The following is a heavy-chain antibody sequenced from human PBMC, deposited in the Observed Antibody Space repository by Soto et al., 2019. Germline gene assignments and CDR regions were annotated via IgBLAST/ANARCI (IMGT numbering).Heavy chain of an antibody. V-gene: IGHV3-21*01. CDR1: GFTFSSYS. J-gene: IGHJ3*01. Sequence: EVQLVESGGGLVKPGGSLRLSCAASGFTFSSYSMNWVRQAPGKGLEWVSAISTSSTSIYYADSVKGLFTITRDNAKNSLLPQMNMLRVEDTAVYYCARVRLLASHVWGHGTMVTVSS. CDR3: ARVRLLASHV. D-gene: IGHD2-21*01. CDR2: ISTSSTSI.